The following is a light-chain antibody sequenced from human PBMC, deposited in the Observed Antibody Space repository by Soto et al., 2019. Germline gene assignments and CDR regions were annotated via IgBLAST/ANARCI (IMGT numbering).Light chain of an antibody. J-gene: IGKJ4*01. Sequence: IVMIQSPLSLPVTPGEPASFSCRSSQSLLHSNGYNYLDWYLQKPGQSPQLLIYLGSNRASGVPDRFSGSGSGTDVTLKISRVEAEDVGIYYCMQALQTLLTFGGGTKVEIK. CDR2: LGS. V-gene: IGKV2-28*01. CDR3: MQALQTLLT. CDR1: QSLLHSNGYNY.